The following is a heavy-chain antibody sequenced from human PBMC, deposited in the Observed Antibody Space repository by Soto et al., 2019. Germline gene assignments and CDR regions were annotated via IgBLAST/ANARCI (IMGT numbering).Heavy chain of an antibody. D-gene: IGHD1-26*01. J-gene: IGHJ4*02. V-gene: IGHV3-23*01. CDR3: AKGQYSGVAGGLDY. CDR1: GFTFKNAW. Sequence: GGSLRLSCAASGFTFKNAWMNWVRQAPGKGLEWVSGISGSGGSTDYADSVKGRFTISRDNSKNTLYLQMNSLRVEDTALYYCAKGQYSGVAGGLDYWGQGTLVTVSS. CDR2: ISGSGGST.